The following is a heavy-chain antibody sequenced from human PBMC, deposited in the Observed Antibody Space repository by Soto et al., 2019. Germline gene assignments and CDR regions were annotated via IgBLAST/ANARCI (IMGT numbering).Heavy chain of an antibody. CDR3: AKVVVVADISGWFDP. CDR2: INHSGST. J-gene: IGHJ5*02. D-gene: IGHD2-15*01. CDR1: GGSFSGYY. Sequence: ASETLSLTCAAYGGSFSGYYWSWIRQPPGKGLEWIGEINHSGSTNYNPSLKSRVTISVDTSKNQFSLKLSSVTAADTAVYYCAKVVVVADISGWFDPWGQGTLVTVSS. V-gene: IGHV4-34*01.